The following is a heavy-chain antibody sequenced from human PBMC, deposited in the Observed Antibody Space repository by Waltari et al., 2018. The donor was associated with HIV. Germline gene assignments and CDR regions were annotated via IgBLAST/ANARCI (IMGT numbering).Heavy chain of an antibody. J-gene: IGHJ4*02. V-gene: IGHV3-30*01. CDR1: GVTLSRHA. CDR2: ISYDGSNK. D-gene: IGHD3-16*01. CDR3: ARGDITLTSSSLDQ. Sequence: QVQLVESGGGVVQHGRYLRVSCAPSGVTLSRHAMHWVCQVPGKGLEWLAVISYDGSNKYYADSLKGRFTISRDNSKNTLYLQMNSLRAEDTAIYYCARGDITLTSSSLDQWGQGSLVTVSS.